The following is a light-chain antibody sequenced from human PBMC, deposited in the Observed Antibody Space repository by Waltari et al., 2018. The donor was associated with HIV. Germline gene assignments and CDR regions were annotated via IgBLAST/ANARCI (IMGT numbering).Light chain of an antibody. CDR3: QRYGGSPPYS. V-gene: IGKV3-20*01. CDR2: GAS. Sequence: VLTQSPGTLSLSPGESATLECRASQSISDTYLAWYQQKPGQAPRLLIYGASRMATGIPDRFIGSGSETDFTLTISRLQPEDFAVYYCQRYGGSPPYSFGQGTMLEIK. J-gene: IGKJ2*03. CDR1: QSISDTY.